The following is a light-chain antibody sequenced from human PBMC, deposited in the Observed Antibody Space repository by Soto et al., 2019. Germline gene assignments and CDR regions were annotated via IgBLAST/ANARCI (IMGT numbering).Light chain of an antibody. CDR3: QQYGSSPLST. J-gene: IGKJ2*02. CDR1: QSVSSSY. CDR2: GAS. Sequence: EIVLTQSPGTLSLSPGERATLSCRASQSVSSSYLAWYQQKPGQAPRLLIYGASSRATGIPDRFSGSGSGTDFTLTIIRLEPEDFAVYYCQQYGSSPLSTFGQGTKLEIK. V-gene: IGKV3-20*01.